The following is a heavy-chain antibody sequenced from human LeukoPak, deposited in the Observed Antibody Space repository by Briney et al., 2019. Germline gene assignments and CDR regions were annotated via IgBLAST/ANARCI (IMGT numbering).Heavy chain of an antibody. CDR3: AKSSLITMIVVASEWYFDP. CDR2: IYSGGST. V-gene: IGHV3-53*05. Sequence: PGGSLRLSCAASGFTVSSNYMSWVRQAPGKGLEWVSVIYSGGSTYYADSVKGRFTISRDNSKNTLYLQLNSLRAEDTAVYYCAKSSLITMIVVASEWYFDPWGRGTLVTVSS. CDR1: GFTVSSNY. D-gene: IGHD3-22*01. J-gene: IGHJ2*01.